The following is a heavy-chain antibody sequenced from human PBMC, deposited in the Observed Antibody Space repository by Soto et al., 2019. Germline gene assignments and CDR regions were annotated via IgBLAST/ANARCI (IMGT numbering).Heavy chain of an antibody. V-gene: IGHV1-8*01. CDR1: GYTFTSYD. CDR3: ARGASGAQYCSSTSCYRDAYFDF. Sequence: QVQLVQSGAEVKKPGAEVKISCKASGYTFTSYDINWVRQATGQGLEWMGWMNPNSGNTGYAQKFQGRVTMTRNTSISTAYMELSSLRSEDTAVYYCARGASGAQYCSSTSCYRDAYFDFWGQGAQVTVSS. CDR2: MNPNSGNT. D-gene: IGHD2-2*01. J-gene: IGHJ4*02.